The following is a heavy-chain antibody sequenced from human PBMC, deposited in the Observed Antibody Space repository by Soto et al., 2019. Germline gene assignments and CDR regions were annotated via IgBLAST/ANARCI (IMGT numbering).Heavy chain of an antibody. Sequence: SGPTLVNPTQTLTLTCTFSGFSLSTSGMCVSWIRQPPGKALEWLALIDWDDDKYYSTSLKTRLTISKDTSKNQVVLTMTNMDPVDTAAYYCARIQGDIVVVPVATGVFQSYYEYYGMDVWGQATTVTV. V-gene: IGHV2-70*01. J-gene: IGHJ6*02. CDR1: GFSLSTSGMC. CDR2: IDWDDDK. CDR3: ARIQGDIVVVPVATGVFQSYYEYYGMDV. D-gene: IGHD2-2*01.